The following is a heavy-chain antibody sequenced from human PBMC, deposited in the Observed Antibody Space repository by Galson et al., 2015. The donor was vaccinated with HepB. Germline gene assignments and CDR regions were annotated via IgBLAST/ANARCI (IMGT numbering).Heavy chain of an antibody. CDR1: GFTFSSYW. J-gene: IGHJ6*02. CDR3: ARDRVVTATLTYYYYGMDV. CDR2: INSDGSST. V-gene: IGHV3-74*01. Sequence: SLRLSCAASGFTFSSYWMHWVRQAPGKGLVWVSRINSDGSSTSCADSVKGRFTISRDNAKNTLYLQMNSLRAEDTAVYYCARDRVVTATLTYYYYGMDVWGQGTTVTVSS. D-gene: IGHD2-21*02.